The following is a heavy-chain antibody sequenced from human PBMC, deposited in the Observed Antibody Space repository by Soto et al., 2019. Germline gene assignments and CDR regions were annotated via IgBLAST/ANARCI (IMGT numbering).Heavy chain of an antibody. V-gene: IGHV3-23*01. D-gene: IGHD5-12*01. CDR1: GFTFSSYA. CDR2: ISGSGGST. Sequence: EVQLLESGGGLVQPGGSLRLSCAASGFTFSSYAMSWVRQAPGKGLEWVSAISGSGGSTYYADSVKGRFTISRDNSKNTLDLQMNSLRAEDTAVYYCAKDPTSRWLQMIDYWGQGTLVTVSS. J-gene: IGHJ4*02. CDR3: AKDPTSRWLQMIDY.